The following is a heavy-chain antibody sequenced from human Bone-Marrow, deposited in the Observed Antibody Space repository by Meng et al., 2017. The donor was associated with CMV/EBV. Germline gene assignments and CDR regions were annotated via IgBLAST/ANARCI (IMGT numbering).Heavy chain of an antibody. CDR2: ISSSSYYI. Sequence: LKISCAASRFTFSSYSMNWVRQAPGKGLEWVSSISSSSYYIYYADSVKGRFTVSRDNAKNSLYLQMNSLRAEDTAVYYCARDCHTSTSCFDSWGQGTLVTVSS. D-gene: IGHD2-2*01. J-gene: IGHJ4*02. V-gene: IGHV3-21*01. CDR1: RFTFSSYS. CDR3: ARDCHTSTSCFDS.